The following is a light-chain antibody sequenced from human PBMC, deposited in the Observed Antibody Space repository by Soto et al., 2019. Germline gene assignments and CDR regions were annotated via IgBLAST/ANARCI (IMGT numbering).Light chain of an antibody. V-gene: IGKV3-11*01. CDR3: QQRITWPRT. Sequence: EIVFTQSPCTLPFSAGERATFSCGASRSLTSSLVWYQQKPGQAPRLVIYDASTRATGIPDRFSGSGSGTQFTLTINSLQTEDYAVYYCQQRITWPRTFGRGTKVDIK. J-gene: IGKJ3*01. CDR2: DAS. CDR1: RSLTSS.